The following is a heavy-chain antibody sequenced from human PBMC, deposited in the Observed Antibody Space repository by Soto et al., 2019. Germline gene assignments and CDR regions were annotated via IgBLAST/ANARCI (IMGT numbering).Heavy chain of an antibody. Sequence: QVQLVQSGAEVKKPGSSVKVSCKTSGGTFSTSAISWVRQAPGQGLEWVGGIMPVFPTPDYAQNFQGRVTXTXDXXTTTAYLELPSLRADDTAVYYCARDNDRLQLGGNYYYILDVWGQGTAITVSS. CDR2: IMPVFPTP. D-gene: IGHD1-1*01. V-gene: IGHV1-69*05. CDR1: GGTFSTSA. CDR3: ARDNDRLQLGGNYYYILDV. J-gene: IGHJ6*02.